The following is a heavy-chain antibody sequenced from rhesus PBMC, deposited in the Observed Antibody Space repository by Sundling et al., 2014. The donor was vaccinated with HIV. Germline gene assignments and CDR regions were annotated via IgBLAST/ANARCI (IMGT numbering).Heavy chain of an antibody. CDR1: GVSISSSNW. Sequence: QVQLQESGPAVVKPSETLSLTCAVSGVSISSSNWWSWIRQSPGKGLEWIGNIHSSSGNTNYNPSLKSRVTISKDTSKNQFSLNLRSVTAADTALYYCARGLQKFDSWGQGVLVTVSS. CDR3: ARGLQKFDS. CDR2: IHSSSGNT. D-gene: IGHD1-44*01. V-gene: IGHV4-93*01. J-gene: IGHJ4*01.